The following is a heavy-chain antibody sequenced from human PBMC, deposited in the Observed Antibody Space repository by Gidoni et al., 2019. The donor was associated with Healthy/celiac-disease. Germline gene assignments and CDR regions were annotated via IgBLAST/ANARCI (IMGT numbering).Heavy chain of an antibody. CDR3: ARGQRKGYYYDSSGYWGYYYYYGMDV. Sequence: QVQLQQWGAGLLKPSATLSLTCAVYGGSFSGYYWSWIRQPPGKVLEWIGEINHSGSTNYNPSLKSRVTISVDTSKNQFSLKLSSVTAADTAVYYCARGQRKGYYYDSSGYWGYYYYYGMDVWGQVTTVTVSS. CDR1: GGSFSGYY. V-gene: IGHV4-34*01. J-gene: IGHJ6*02. D-gene: IGHD3-22*01. CDR2: INHSGST.